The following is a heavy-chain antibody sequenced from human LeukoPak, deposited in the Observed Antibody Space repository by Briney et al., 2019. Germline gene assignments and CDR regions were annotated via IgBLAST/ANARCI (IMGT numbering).Heavy chain of an antibody. V-gene: IGHV3-23*01. CDR2: ISGSGGST. D-gene: IGHD2-2*01. Sequence: GGSLRLSCAASGFTFSSYAMSWVRQAPGKGLEWVSGISGSGGSTDYADSVKGRFTISRDNSKNTLYLQMNSLRAEDTAVYYCASRYCSSTSCYLGWGQGTLVTVSS. CDR3: ASRYCSSTSCYLG. J-gene: IGHJ4*02. CDR1: GFTFSSYA.